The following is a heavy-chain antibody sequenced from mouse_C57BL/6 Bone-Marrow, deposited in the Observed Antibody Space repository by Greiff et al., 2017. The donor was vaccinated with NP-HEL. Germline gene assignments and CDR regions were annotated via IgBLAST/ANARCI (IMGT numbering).Heavy chain of an antibody. CDR2: IDPETGGT. Sequence: SGAELVRPGASVTLSCKASGYTFTDYEMHWVKQTPVHGLEWIGAIDPETGGTAYNQKFKGKAILTADKSSSTAYMELRSLTSEDSAVYYCTRGEGNYLYFDYWGQGTTLTVSS. V-gene: IGHV1-15*01. D-gene: IGHD2-1*01. J-gene: IGHJ2*01. CDR3: TRGEGNYLYFDY. CDR1: GYTFTDYE.